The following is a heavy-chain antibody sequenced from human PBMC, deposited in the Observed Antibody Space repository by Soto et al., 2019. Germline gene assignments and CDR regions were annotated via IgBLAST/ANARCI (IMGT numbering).Heavy chain of an antibody. J-gene: IGHJ6*02. D-gene: IGHD1-1*01. CDR3: ARRQSGTTFYYYGMDV. V-gene: IGHV3-7*03. CDR1: GFTFSSSW. Sequence: PGGSLRLSCPASGFTFSSSWMSWVRQAPGKGLEWVANIKQDGSDKYYVVSVKGRFTISRDNARNSLFLQMNSLRAEDTAVYYCARRQSGTTFYYYGMDVWGHGTTVTVSS. CDR2: IKQDGSDK.